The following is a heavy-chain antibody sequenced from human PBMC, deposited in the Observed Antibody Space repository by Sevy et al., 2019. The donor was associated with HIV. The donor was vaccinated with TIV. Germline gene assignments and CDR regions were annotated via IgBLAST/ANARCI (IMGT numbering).Heavy chain of an antibody. D-gene: IGHD2-2*01. J-gene: IGHJ6*02. V-gene: IGHV1-2*02. Sequence: ASVKVSCKASGYTFTGYYMHWVRQAPGQGLEWMGWINPNSGGTNYAQKFQGRVTMTRDTSISTAYMELSRLRSDDTAVYYCARTPAASYSEYGMDVWGQGTTVTVSS. CDR2: INPNSGGT. CDR1: GYTFTGYY. CDR3: ARTPAASYSEYGMDV.